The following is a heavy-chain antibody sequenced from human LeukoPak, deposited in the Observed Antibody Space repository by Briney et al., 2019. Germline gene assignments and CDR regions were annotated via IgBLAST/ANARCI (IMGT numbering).Heavy chain of an antibody. CDR1: GFTFSNYA. CDR3: ARDSTYYYDSGSSGPHYFDN. J-gene: IGHJ4*02. Sequence: GGSLRLSCAASGFTFSNYAMHWVRQALGKGLEWVSLIPSGGTYEYYADSVKGRFTISRDNSKNTLYLQLNSLRAEDTAVYYCARDSTYYYDSGSSGPHYFDNWGQGTLVTVSS. V-gene: IGHV3-30*01. D-gene: IGHD3-10*01. CDR2: IPSGGTYE.